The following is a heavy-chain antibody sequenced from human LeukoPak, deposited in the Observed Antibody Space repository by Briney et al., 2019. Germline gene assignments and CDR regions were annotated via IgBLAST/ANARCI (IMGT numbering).Heavy chain of an antibody. CDR3: ARDGAGIAAAGTPALDY. CDR1: GFTFSSYS. V-gene: IGHV3-21*01. CDR2: ISSSSSYI. D-gene: IGHD6-13*01. Sequence: GGSLRLSCAASGFTFSSYSMNWVRQAPGKGLEWVSSISSSSSYIYYADSVKGRFTISRDNAKNSLYLQMNSLRAEDTAVYYCARDGAGIAAAGTPALDYWAREPWSPSPQ. J-gene: IGHJ4*02.